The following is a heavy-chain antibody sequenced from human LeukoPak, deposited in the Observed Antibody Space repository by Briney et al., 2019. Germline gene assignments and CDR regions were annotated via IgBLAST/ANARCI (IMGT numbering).Heavy chain of an antibody. J-gene: IGHJ4*02. CDR2: IYHSGST. CDR3: ALRYYYDSSGYYGNDYFDY. Sequence: SETLSLTCTVSGGSISSSRYYWGWIRQPPGKGLEWIGEIYHSGSTNYNPSLKSRVTISVDKSKNQFSLKLSSVTAADTAVYYCALRYYYDSSGYYGNDYFDYWGQGTLVTVSS. V-gene: IGHV4-39*07. D-gene: IGHD3-22*01. CDR1: GGSISSSRYY.